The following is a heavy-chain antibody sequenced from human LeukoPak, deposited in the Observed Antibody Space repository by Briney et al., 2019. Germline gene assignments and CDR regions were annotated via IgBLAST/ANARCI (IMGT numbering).Heavy chain of an antibody. Sequence: SETLSLTCAVYGGSFSGYYWSWIRQPPGKGLGWIGEINHSGSTNYNPSLKSRVTISVDTSKNQFSLKLSSVTAADTAVYYCASLPLRYSYGHGIDYWGQGTLVTVSS. J-gene: IGHJ4*02. CDR1: GGSFSGYY. V-gene: IGHV4-34*01. CDR2: INHSGST. D-gene: IGHD5-18*01. CDR3: ASLPLRYSYGHGIDY.